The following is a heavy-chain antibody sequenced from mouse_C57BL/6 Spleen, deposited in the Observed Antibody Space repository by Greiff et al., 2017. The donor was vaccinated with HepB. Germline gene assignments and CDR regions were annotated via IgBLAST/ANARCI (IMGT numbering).Heavy chain of an antibody. D-gene: IGHD1-1*01. J-gene: IGHJ1*03. CDR3: ARSIIYYGSSKPLYGYFDV. V-gene: IGHV2-2*01. Sequence: QVQLQQSGPGLVQPSQSLSITCTVSGFSLTSYGVHWVRQSPGKGLEWLGVIWSGGSTDYNAAFISRLSISKDNSKSQVFFKMNSLQADDTAIYYSARSIIYYGSSKPLYGYFDVWGTGTTVTVSS. CDR2: IWSGGST. CDR1: GFSLTSYG.